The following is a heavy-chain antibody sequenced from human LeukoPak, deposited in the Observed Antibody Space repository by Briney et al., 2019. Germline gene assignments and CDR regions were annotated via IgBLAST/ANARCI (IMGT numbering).Heavy chain of an antibody. V-gene: IGHV3-73*01. J-gene: IGHJ3*02. CDR1: GFTFSGSA. CDR3: TRHVRPGANAFDI. D-gene: IGHD3-10*02. CDR2: IRSKANSYAT. Sequence: GGSLRLSCAASGFTFSGSAMHWVRQASGKGLEWVGRIRSKANSYATAYAASVKGRFTISRDDSKNTAYLQMNSLKTEDTAVYYCTRHVRPGANAFDIWGQGTMVTVSS.